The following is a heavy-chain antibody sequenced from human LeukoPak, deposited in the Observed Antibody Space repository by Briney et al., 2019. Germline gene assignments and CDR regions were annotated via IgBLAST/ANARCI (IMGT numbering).Heavy chain of an antibody. V-gene: IGHV4-39*07. CDR3: TAAGNRPYYFDY. Sequence: SETLSLTCTVSGGSISSGGYYWSWIRQPPGKGLEWIGEINHSGSTNYNPSLKSRVTISVDTSKNQFSLKLSSVTAADTAVYYCTAAGNRPYYFDYWGQGTLVTVSS. CDR2: INHSGST. J-gene: IGHJ4*02. CDR1: GGSISSGGYY. D-gene: IGHD6-13*01.